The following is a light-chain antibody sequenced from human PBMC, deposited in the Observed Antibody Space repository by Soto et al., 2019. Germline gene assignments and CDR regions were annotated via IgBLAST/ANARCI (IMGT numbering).Light chain of an antibody. CDR3: SSYTTSRNVV. J-gene: IGLJ2*01. CDR1: SSDVGAYNY. Sequence: QSVLTQPASVSGSPGQSITISCSGTSSDVGAYNYVSWYQQHPGKVPKVMIFDVSSRPSGVSNRFSGSKSGNTASLTISGLQTEDEADYYCSSYTTSRNVVFGGGTKLTVL. V-gene: IGLV2-14*03. CDR2: DVS.